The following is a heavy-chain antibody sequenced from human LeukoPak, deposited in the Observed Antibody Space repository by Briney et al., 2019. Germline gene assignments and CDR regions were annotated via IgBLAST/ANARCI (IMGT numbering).Heavy chain of an antibody. V-gene: IGHV3-30*03. CDR2: ISYDESNK. Sequence: TGGSLRLSCAASGFTFSSNGKHWVRQAPAKGQELEAVISYDESNKTYADSVQGRFTISSDNSKNTLYLQMSRLRAEDTAVYYCAISPADADKKNYDCSGYYYRVDYWGQGTLVTVSS. D-gene: IGHD3-22*01. J-gene: IGHJ4*02. CDR1: GFTFSSNG. CDR3: AISPADADKKNYDCSGYYYRVDY.